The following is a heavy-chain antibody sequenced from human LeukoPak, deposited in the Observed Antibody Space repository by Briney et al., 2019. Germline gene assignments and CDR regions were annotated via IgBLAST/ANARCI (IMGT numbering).Heavy chain of an antibody. D-gene: IGHD5-18*01. J-gene: IGHJ4*02. Sequence: SETLSLTCTVSGGSISSYYWSWIRQPPGKGLEWIGEINHSGSTNYNPSLKSRVTISVDTSKNQLSLKLSSVTAADTAVYYCARHPARGYSYGYDYWGQGTLVTVSS. CDR1: GGSISSYY. V-gene: IGHV4-34*01. CDR2: INHSGST. CDR3: ARHPARGYSYGYDY.